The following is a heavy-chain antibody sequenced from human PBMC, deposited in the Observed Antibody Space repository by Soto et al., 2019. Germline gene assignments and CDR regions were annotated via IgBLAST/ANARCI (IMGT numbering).Heavy chain of an antibody. D-gene: IGHD5-12*01. CDR1: GFTFSGSA. CDR3: TRQLTYSGYDYAFDI. Sequence: GGSLRLSCAASGFTFSGSAMHWVRQASGKGLEWVGRIRSKANSYATAYAASVKGRFTISRDDSKNTAYLQMNSLKTEDTAVYYCTRQLTYSGYDYAFDIWGQGTMVTVSS. CDR2: IRSKANSYAT. V-gene: IGHV3-73*01. J-gene: IGHJ3*02.